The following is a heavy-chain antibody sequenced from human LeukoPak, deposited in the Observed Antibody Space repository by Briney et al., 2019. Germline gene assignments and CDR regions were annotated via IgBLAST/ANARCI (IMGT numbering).Heavy chain of an antibody. V-gene: IGHV1-2*02. D-gene: IGHD3-16*01. J-gene: IGHJ5*02. CDR1: GYTFTGYY. Sequence: ASVKVSCKASGYTFTGYYMHWVRQAPGQGLEWMGWINPNSGGTNYAQKFQGRVTMTRDTSISTAYMELSRLRSDDTAVYYCARDPKAHTGGFDPWGQGTLVTVSS. CDR2: INPNSGGT. CDR3: ARDPKAHTGGFDP.